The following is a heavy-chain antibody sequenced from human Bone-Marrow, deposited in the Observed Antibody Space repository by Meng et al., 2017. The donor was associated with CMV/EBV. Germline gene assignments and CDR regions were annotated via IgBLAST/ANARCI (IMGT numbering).Heavy chain of an antibody. J-gene: IGHJ4*02. CDR3: ARTSPGIAARLGFDY. D-gene: IGHD6-6*01. V-gene: IGHV3-66*02. CDR2: IYSGGIT. Sequence: GGSLRLSCAASGFTVSSNYMSWVRQAPGKGLEWVSVIYSGGITYYADSVKGRFTISRDNSKNTLYLQMNSLRAEDTAVYYCARTSPGIAARLGFDYWGQGTRVTVSS. CDR1: GFTVSSNY.